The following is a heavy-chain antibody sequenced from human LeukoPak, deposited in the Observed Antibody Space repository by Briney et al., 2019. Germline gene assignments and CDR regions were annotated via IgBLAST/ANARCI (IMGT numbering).Heavy chain of an antibody. V-gene: IGHV3-23*01. CDR3: AEDDTGSGYFPDY. J-gene: IGHJ4*02. Sequence: HSGGSLRLSCAASGFTFSSFPMTWARQPPGKGLEWVSAISGSGGTTYYADSVQGRFTISRDNSKNTLYLQMNSLRAEDTAIYYCAEDDTGSGYFPDYWGQGTLVTVSS. CDR1: GFTFSSFP. CDR2: ISGSGGTT. D-gene: IGHD3-10*01.